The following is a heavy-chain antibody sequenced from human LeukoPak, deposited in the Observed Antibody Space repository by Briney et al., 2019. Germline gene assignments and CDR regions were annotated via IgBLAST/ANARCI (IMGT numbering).Heavy chain of an antibody. D-gene: IGHD3-10*01. J-gene: IGHJ4*02. Sequence: KPSETLSLTCGVYGGSFTDCFWSWVRQPPGKRLKWIGEINHVGSTNYNPSLKSRVTLSVDKSTNQVSLNLTSVTVADTAVYYCARRLIIRGRFNDWGQGTLVTVSS. CDR3: ARRLIIRGRFND. CDR2: INHVGST. V-gene: IGHV4-34*01. CDR1: GGSFTDCF.